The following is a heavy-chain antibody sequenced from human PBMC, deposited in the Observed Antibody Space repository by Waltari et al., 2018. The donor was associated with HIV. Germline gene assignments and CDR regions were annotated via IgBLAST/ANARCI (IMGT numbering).Heavy chain of an antibody. V-gene: IGHV5-10-1*01. CDR3: ARDPTESCSSTSCRGFDP. CDR1: GYSFTSYW. Sequence: EVQLVQSGAEVKKPGESLRISCKGSGYSFTSYWISWVRQVPGNGLEWMGRIDPSDSYTNYSPSFQGHVTISADKSISTAYLQWSSLKASDTAMYYCARDPTESCSSTSCRGFDPWGQGTLVTVSS. J-gene: IGHJ5*02. CDR2: IDPSDSYT. D-gene: IGHD2-2*01.